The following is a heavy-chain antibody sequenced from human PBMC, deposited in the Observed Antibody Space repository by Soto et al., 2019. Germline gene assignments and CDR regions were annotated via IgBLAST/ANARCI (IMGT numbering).Heavy chain of an antibody. Sequence: SVKVSCKASGGTFSSYAISCGRQAPGQGLEWMGGIIPIFGTANYAQKFQGRVTITADESTSTAYMELSSLRSEDTAVYYCARGGLRLGELSPDAFDIWGQGTMVTVS. J-gene: IGHJ3*02. V-gene: IGHV1-69*13. CDR1: GGTFSSYA. CDR3: ARGGLRLGELSPDAFDI. D-gene: IGHD3-16*02. CDR2: IIPIFGTA.